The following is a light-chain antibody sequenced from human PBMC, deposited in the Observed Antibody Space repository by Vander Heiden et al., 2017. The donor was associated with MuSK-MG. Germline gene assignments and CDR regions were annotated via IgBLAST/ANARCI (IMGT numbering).Light chain of an antibody. Sequence: DIVMTQSPLSLPVTPGEPASISCRSSQSLLHSNGYNYLDWYLQKPGQSPQLRIYLGSNRASRVPDRFRGSALGTDVTLKMRRVEAEDVGVYDCRQAPQTPSRFGHRTKEEIQ. V-gene: IGKV2-28*01. CDR3: RQAPQTPSR. CDR1: QSLLHSNGYNY. J-gene: IGKJ1*01. CDR2: LGS.